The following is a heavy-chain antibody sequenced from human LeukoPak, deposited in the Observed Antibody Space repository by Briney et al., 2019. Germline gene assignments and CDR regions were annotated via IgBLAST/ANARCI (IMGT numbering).Heavy chain of an antibody. J-gene: IGHJ6*02. CDR3: ASTLYYYDSSGSPPSMGRHYYYYYGMDV. V-gene: IGHV5-10-1*01. Sequence: GESLKISCKGSGYSFTSYWISWVRQMPGKGLEWMGRIDPSDSYTNYSPSFQGHVTISADKSISTAYLQWSSLKASDTAMYYCASTLYYYDSSGSPPSMGRHYYYYYGMDVWGQGTTVTVSS. D-gene: IGHD3-22*01. CDR1: GYSFTSYW. CDR2: IDPSDSYT.